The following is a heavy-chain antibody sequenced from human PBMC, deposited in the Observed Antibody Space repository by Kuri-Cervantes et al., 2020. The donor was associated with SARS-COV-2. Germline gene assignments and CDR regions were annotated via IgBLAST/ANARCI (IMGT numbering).Heavy chain of an antibody. J-gene: IGHJ5*02. D-gene: IGHD2-2*01. Sequence: SETLSLTCTVSGGSISSSSYYWGWIRQPPGKGLEWIGSIYYSGSTYYNPSLKSRVTISVDTSKNQFSLKLSSVTAADTAVYYCARGLVCTSCYDADNWFDPWGQGTLVTVSS. CDR1: GGSISSSSYY. CDR2: IYYSGST. CDR3: ARGLVCTSCYDADNWFDP. V-gene: IGHV4-39*01.